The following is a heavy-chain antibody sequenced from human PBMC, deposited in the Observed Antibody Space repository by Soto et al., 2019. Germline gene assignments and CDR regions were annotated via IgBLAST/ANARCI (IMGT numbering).Heavy chain of an antibody. V-gene: IGHV1-18*01. Sequence: ASVKVSCKTSGYTFTNYGISWVRQAPGQGLEWMGWISAHTSNTNYAQKFQGRVTMTTDTSTSTAYMELRSLRSDDTAVYYCARVLGYNSSWWRHTAFDIWGQGTMVTVSS. CDR2: ISAHTSNT. J-gene: IGHJ3*02. CDR1: GYTFTNYG. D-gene: IGHD6-13*01. CDR3: ARVLGYNSSWWRHTAFDI.